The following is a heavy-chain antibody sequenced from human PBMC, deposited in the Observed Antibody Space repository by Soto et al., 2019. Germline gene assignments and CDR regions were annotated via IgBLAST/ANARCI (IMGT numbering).Heavy chain of an antibody. CDR1: GFTFSIYG. CDR2: ISYDGSNK. D-gene: IGHD2-2*01. V-gene: IGHV3-30*18. Sequence: QVNLGESGGGVVQPGRSLRLSCAASGFTFSIYGMHWVRHAPGKGLEWVAVISYDGSNKFYADSVQGRFTISRDNSKNTLSLQMNSLRSEDTAVYYCANGYARGYYGVDVWGQGTTVTVAS. J-gene: IGHJ6*02. CDR3: ANGYARGYYGVDV.